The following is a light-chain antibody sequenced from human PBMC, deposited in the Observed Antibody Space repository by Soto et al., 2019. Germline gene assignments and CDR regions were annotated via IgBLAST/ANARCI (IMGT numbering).Light chain of an antibody. CDR1: RTINTY. V-gene: IGKV1-39*01. J-gene: IGKJ4*01. CDR3: QQAYSHIS. Sequence: DVRMTQSPSSLSASVGDTITITCRASRTINTYLNWFQQKPGEPPRLLIYGASTLHDGVPSRFSSSGSGADFTLTISGQQDEDFTSYHCQQAYSHISFGGGTKV. CDR2: GAS.